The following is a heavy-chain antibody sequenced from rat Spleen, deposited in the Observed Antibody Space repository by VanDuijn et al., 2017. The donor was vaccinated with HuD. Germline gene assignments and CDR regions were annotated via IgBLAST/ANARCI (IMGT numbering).Heavy chain of an antibody. CDR3: VRQGYLRDWYFDF. D-gene: IGHD2-5*01. V-gene: IGHV5S10*01. J-gene: IGHJ1*01. CDR1: GFTFSDYN. CDR2: IIYDGSRT. Sequence: EVQLVESGGGLVQPGRSLKFSCAASGFTFSDYNMAWVRQAPKKGLEWVATIIYDGSRTYYRDSVKGRFTISRDNAKSTLYLQMDSLRSEDMATYYCVRQGYLRDWYFDFWGPGTMVTVSS.